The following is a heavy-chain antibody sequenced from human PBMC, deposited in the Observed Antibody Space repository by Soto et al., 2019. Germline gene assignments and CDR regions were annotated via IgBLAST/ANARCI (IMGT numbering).Heavy chain of an antibody. J-gene: IGHJ4*02. CDR3: AHSHDYDSAGAYFDY. D-gene: IGHD3-22*01. CDR1: GFSLSTTGVC. Sequence: QITLKESGPTLVKPTQTLTLTCTFSGFSLSTTGVCVGWIRQPPGKALEWLALIYWDDDKRYSPSLKSMLTITKDTSKNQVVLTMPNMDPVDTATYFCAHSHDYDSAGAYFDYWGQGTLVTVSS. CDR2: IYWDDDK. V-gene: IGHV2-5*02.